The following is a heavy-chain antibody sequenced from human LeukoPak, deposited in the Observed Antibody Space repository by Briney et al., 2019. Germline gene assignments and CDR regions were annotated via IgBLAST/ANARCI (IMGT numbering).Heavy chain of an antibody. CDR2: ISWNSGSI. Sequence: GGSLRLSCAASGFTFDDYAMHWVRQAPGKGLEWVSGISWNSGSIGYADSVKGRFTISRDNAKNSLYLQMNSLRAEDTALYYCARVGAARVYNYYYYMDVWGKGTTVAVSS. V-gene: IGHV3-9*01. J-gene: IGHJ6*03. CDR1: GFTFDDYA. D-gene: IGHD6-6*01. CDR3: ARVGAARVYNYYYYMDV.